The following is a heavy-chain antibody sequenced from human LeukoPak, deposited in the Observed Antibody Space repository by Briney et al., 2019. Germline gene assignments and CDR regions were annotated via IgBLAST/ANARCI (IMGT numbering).Heavy chain of an antibody. CDR2: INPTGGST. CDR3: ARDLASSGYYWD. CDR1: GYTFTSYY. D-gene: IGHD3-22*01. V-gene: IGHV1-46*01. J-gene: IGHJ4*02. Sequence: GASVKVSCKASGYTFTSYYMHWVRRAPGQGLEWMGIINPTGGSTSYAQKFQGRVTMTRDTSTSTVYMELSSLRSEDTAVYFCARDLASSGYYWDWGQGTLVTVSS.